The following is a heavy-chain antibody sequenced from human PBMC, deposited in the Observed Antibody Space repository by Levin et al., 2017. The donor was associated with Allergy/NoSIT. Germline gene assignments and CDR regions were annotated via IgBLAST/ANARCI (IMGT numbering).Heavy chain of an antibody. CDR2: ISYDGSNK. D-gene: IGHD6-19*01. J-gene: IGHJ4*02. Sequence: GGSLRLSCAASGFTFSSYAMHWVRQAPGKGLEWVAVISYDGSNKYYADSVKGRFTISRDNSKNTLYLQMNSLRAEDTAVYYCARGRGSSGWLGYYFDYWGQGTLVTVSS. V-gene: IGHV3-30-3*01. CDR3: ARGRGSSGWLGYYFDY. CDR1: GFTFSSYA.